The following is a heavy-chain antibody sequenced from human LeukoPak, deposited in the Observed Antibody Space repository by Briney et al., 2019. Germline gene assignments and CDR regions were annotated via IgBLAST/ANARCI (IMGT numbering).Heavy chain of an antibody. CDR1: GFTFSSYA. CDR3: ARDRSSTWSLDY. Sequence: GGSLRLSXAASGFTFSSYAMSWVRQAPGKGLEWVAFIRYDGSNKYYADSVKGRFTISRDNSKNSLYLQMNSLRADDTAVYYCARDRSSTWSLDYWGQGTLVTVSS. CDR2: IRYDGSNK. J-gene: IGHJ4*02. V-gene: IGHV3-30*02. D-gene: IGHD6-13*01.